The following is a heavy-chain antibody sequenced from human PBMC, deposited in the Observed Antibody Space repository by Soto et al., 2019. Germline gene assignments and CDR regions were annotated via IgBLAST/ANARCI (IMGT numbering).Heavy chain of an antibody. V-gene: IGHV3-23*01. J-gene: IGHJ3*02. CDR2: ISDSGGST. CDR3: AKVVAEYSTGWLAAFDI. Sequence: HPGGSLRLSCAASGSTFSSSAMSWVRQAPGKGLEWVSAISDSGGSTYYADSVKGRFTISRDNSKNTLYLQMNSLRAEDTAVYYCAKVVAEYSTGWLAAFDIWGQGTMVTVSS. D-gene: IGHD6-19*01. CDR1: GSTFSSSA.